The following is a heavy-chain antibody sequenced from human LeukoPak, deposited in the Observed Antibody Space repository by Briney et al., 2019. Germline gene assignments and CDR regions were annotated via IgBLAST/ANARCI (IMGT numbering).Heavy chain of an antibody. CDR3: ARQYYYDSSDQSDPYYFDY. D-gene: IGHD3-22*01. Sequence: ASVKVSCKASGGTFSSYGISWVRQAPGQGLEWMGWVSAYNGNTNYAQKLQGRVTMTTDTSTSTAYMELRSLRSDDTAVYYCARQYYYDSSDQSDPYYFDYWGQGTLVTVSS. CDR1: GGTFSSYG. J-gene: IGHJ4*02. CDR2: VSAYNGNT. V-gene: IGHV1-18*01.